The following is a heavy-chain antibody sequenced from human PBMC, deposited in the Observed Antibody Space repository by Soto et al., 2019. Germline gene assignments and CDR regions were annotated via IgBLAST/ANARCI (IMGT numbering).Heavy chain of an antibody. J-gene: IGHJ4*02. D-gene: IGHD6-13*01. CDR2: TYYSAGT. CDR1: GGSVSCSSYY. CDR3: ARHASRGYSSSWYFED. Sequence: QLQLQESGPGLVKPSETLSLTCNVSGGSVSCSSYYWGWIRQAPGKGLEWIVSTYYSAGTYYNPSLKSRVTTSMDASKNQFSLTVTSVTAADTAIYYCARHASRGYSSSWYFEDWGQGTPVTVSS. V-gene: IGHV4-39*01.